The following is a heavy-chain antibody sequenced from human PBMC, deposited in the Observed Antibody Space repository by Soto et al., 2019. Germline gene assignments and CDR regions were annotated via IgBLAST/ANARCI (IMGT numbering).Heavy chain of an antibody. D-gene: IGHD3-10*01. V-gene: IGHV3-23*01. CDR2: ISGSGGST. CDR3: AKGNNRVRFWAEGTYYYGSGSYPIDYYYMDV. Sequence: GGSLRLSCAASGFTFSSYAMSWVRQAPGKGLEWVSAISGSGGSTYYADSVKGRFTISRDNSKNTLYLQMNSLRAEDTAVYYCAKGNNRVRFWAEGTYYYGSGSYPIDYYYMDVWGKGTTVTVSS. CDR1: GFTFSSYA. J-gene: IGHJ6*03.